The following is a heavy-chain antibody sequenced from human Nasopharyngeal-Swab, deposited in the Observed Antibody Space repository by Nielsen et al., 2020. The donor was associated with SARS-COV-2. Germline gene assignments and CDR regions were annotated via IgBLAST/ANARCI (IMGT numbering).Heavy chain of an antibody. CDR2: IYYSGST. D-gene: IGHD6-19*01. CDR1: GGSISSYY. Sequence: SETLSLTCTVSGGSISSYYWSWIRQPPGKGLEWIGYIYYSGSTNYNPSLKSRVTISVDTSKNQFSLKLSSVTAADTAVYYCARHLAVAGDFDYWGQGTLVIVSS. CDR3: ARHLAVAGDFDY. V-gene: IGHV4-59*08. J-gene: IGHJ4*02.